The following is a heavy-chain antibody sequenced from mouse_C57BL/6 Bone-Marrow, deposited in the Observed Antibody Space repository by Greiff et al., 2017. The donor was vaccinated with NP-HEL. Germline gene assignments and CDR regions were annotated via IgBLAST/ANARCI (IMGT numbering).Heavy chain of an antibody. D-gene: IGHD4-1*01. CDR3: AVTGTGAWFAD. CDR1: GYTFTSYW. V-gene: IGHV1-50*01. CDR2: IDPSDSYT. Sequence: QVQLQQPGAELVKPGASVKLSCKASGYTFTSYWMQWVKQRPGQGLEWIGEIDPSDSYTNYNQKFKGKATLTVDTSSSTAYMQLSSLTSEDSAVYYCAVTGTGAWFADWGQGTLVTVSA. J-gene: IGHJ3*01.